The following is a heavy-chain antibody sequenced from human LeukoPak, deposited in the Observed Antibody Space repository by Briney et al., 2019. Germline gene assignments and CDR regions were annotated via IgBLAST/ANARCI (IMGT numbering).Heavy chain of an antibody. D-gene: IGHD3-10*01. J-gene: IGHJ4*02. CDR3: ARHRQVRGEFDS. V-gene: IGHV5-10-1*01. CDR1: GFTFTSYW. Sequence: HGESLKISCQGSGFTFTSYWIGWVRQMPGKGLEWMGRIDPSDSYTNYSPSFQGHVTISADKSITTAYLQWSSLEASDTAMFYCARHRQVRGEFDSWGQGTLVTVSS. CDR2: IDPSDSYT.